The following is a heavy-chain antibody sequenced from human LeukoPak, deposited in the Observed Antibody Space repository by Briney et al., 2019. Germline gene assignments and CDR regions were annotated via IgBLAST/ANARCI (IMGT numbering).Heavy chain of an antibody. D-gene: IGHD3-22*01. Sequence: SLRLSCAASGFTFDDYAMHWVRHAPGKGLEWVSCISWNSGSIGYADSVKGRFTISRDNAKNSLYLQMNSLRAEDMALYYCAKDIRKDYYDSRGLFYYWGQGTLVTVSS. CDR2: ISWNSGSI. CDR1: GFTFDDYA. CDR3: AKDIRKDYYDSRGLFYY. J-gene: IGHJ4*02. V-gene: IGHV3-9*03.